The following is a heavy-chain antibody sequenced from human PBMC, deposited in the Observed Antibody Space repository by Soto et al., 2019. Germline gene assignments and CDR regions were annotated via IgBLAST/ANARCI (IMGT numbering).Heavy chain of an antibody. CDR3: ARNGKNYYDSSGYPIDY. D-gene: IGHD3-22*01. CDR2: IYYSGST. CDR1: GGSISSTSYY. V-gene: IGHV4-39*01. Sequence: PSETLSLTCTVSGGSISSTSYYWGWIRQPPGKGLEWIGSIYYSGSTFYNPSLKSRVTISVDTSKNQFSLKLSSVTAADTAVYYCARNGKNYYDSSGYPIDYWGQGTLVTVSS. J-gene: IGHJ4*02.